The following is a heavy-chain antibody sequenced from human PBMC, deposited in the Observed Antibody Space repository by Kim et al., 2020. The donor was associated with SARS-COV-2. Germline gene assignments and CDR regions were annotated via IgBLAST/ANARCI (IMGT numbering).Heavy chain of an antibody. CDR2: IWYDGGKK. Sequence: GGSLRLSCAASGFTFSSYGMHWVRQAPGKGLEWVAVIWYDGGKKYYVDSVKGRFTISRDNSKNTLYLQMNSLRSEDTAVYYCANGGSSSSWAHLYWGQGTLVTVSS. CDR1: GFTFSSYG. V-gene: IGHV3-33*06. CDR3: ANGGSSSSWAHLY. D-gene: IGHD2-2*01. J-gene: IGHJ4*02.